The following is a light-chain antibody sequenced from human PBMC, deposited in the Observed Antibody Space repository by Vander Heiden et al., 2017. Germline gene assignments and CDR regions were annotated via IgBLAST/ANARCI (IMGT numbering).Light chain of an antibody. CDR2: DDS. V-gene: IGLV3-21*02. J-gene: IGLJ3*02. CDR3: QVWDSRV. CDR1: NIGSKS. Sequence: SYVLTQPPSVSVAPGQTARLTCGGNNIGSKSVHWYQQKTGHALWRVVYDDSDRPSGIPERFAGSKYGKQANLTISRVEAGYGSDYYCQVWDSRVFGGGNKLTVL.